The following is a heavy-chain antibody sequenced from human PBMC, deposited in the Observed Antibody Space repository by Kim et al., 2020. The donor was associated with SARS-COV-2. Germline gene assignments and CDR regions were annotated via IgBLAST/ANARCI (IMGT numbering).Heavy chain of an antibody. J-gene: IGHJ4*02. CDR3: AKDRGLRYFDWLLFWYGFDY. Sequence: GGSLRLSCAASGFTFSSYAMSWVRQAPGKGLEWVSAISGSGGSTYYADSVKGRFTISRDNSKNTLYLQMNSLRAEDTAVYYCAKDRGLRYFDWLLFWYGFDYWGQGTLVSVSS. CDR1: GFTFSSYA. CDR2: ISGSGGST. V-gene: IGHV3-23*01. D-gene: IGHD3-9*01.